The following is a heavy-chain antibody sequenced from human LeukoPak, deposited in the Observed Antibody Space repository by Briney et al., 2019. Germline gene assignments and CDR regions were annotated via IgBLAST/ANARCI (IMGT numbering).Heavy chain of an antibody. Sequence: GGSLRLSCAVSGFTFDDYAVHWVRQVPGKGLEWVSGINWNSDSIGYADSVKGRFTTSRDNAKNSLYLQMNSLRAEDTALYYCAREWMGYSSSRRYYYYYMDVWGKGTTVTVSS. V-gene: IGHV3-9*01. J-gene: IGHJ6*03. CDR1: GFTFDDYA. CDR3: AREWMGYSSSRRYYYYYMDV. CDR2: INWNSDSI. D-gene: IGHD6-13*01.